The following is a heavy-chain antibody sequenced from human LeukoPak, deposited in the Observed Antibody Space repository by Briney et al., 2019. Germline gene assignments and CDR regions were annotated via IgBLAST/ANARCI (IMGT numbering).Heavy chain of an antibody. CDR2: IYYSGST. Sequence: SETLSLTCTVSGGSISSSSYYWGWIRQPPGKGLEWIVSIYYSGSTYYNPARKSRVTISVDTSKNQFSLKLSSVTAADTAVYYCARQAGVTIFGVVIQTVDYWGQGTLVTVSS. V-gene: IGHV4-39*01. CDR1: GGSISSSSYY. CDR3: ARQAGVTIFGVVIQTVDY. D-gene: IGHD3-3*01. J-gene: IGHJ4*02.